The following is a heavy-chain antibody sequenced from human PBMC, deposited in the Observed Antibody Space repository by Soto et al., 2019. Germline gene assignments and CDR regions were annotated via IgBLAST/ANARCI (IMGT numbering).Heavy chain of an antibody. CDR3: ARASSSSSAADY. CDR2: IYDSESA. CDR1: GESISSDGCS. D-gene: IGHD6-6*01. J-gene: IGHJ4*02. V-gene: IGHV4-31*03. Sequence: SETLSLTCNVSGESISSDGCSCSWIRHHPRKGLEWIGYIYDSESAYYNPSLKSRVTISMDTSKNHFAMRLSSVTDADTAVYYCARASSSSSAADYWGQGTLVT.